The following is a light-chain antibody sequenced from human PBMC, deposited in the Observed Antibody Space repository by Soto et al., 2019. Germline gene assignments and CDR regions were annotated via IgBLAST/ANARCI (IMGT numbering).Light chain of an antibody. Sequence: QSALTQPRSVSGSPGQSVTISCTGYSSDVGEYNYVSWYQHHPGNAPKLMIYDVSKRPSGVPDRFSGSKSGNTASLTISGLQAEDEANYYCFSYAGSRVFGGGTKLTVL. CDR2: DVS. CDR3: FSYAGSRV. J-gene: IGLJ3*02. V-gene: IGLV2-11*01. CDR1: SSDVGEYNY.